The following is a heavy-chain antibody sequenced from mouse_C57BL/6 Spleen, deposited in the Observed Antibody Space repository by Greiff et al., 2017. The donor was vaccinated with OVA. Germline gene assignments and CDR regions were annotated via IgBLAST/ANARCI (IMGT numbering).Heavy chain of an antibody. CDR1: GFTFSDAW. Sequence: EVKVEESGGGLVQPGGSMKLSCAASGFTFSDAWMDWVRQSPEKGLEWVAEIRNKANNHATYYAESVKGRFTISRDDSKSSVYLQMNSLRTEDTGIYYGTRDDYDEDYAMDYWGQGTSVTVSS. V-gene: IGHV6-6*01. CDR2: IRNKANNHAT. D-gene: IGHD2-4*01. CDR3: TRDDYDEDYAMDY. J-gene: IGHJ4*01.